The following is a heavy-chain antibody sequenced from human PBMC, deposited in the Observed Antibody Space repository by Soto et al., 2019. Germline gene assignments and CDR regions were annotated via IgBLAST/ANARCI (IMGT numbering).Heavy chain of an antibody. Sequence: QVQLVQSGAEVKKPGASVKVSCKASGYTFTSYGISWARQAPGQGLEWMGWISAYNGNTNYAQKIQGRVTMTTHTTTSTAYEELGSLRSDDTAVAYCDKNSPTSIAAPVYWGQGPLVTVSS. CDR1: GYTFTSYG. J-gene: IGHJ4*02. CDR2: ISAYNGNT. D-gene: IGHD6-13*01. V-gene: IGHV1-18*01. CDR3: DKNSPTSIAAPVY.